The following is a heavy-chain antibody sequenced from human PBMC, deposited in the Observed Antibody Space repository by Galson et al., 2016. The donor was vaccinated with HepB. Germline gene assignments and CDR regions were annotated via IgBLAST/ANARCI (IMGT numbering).Heavy chain of an antibody. J-gene: IGHJ4*02. CDR1: GYTFTHYA. CDR3: ARMDY. CDR2: LNAHNGNT. Sequence: SVKVSCKASGYTFTHYAMHWVRQAPGQRPVWMGYLNAHNGNTKLSQKFQGRVSLTMDTSATTAYMELLSLTSEDTAVYYCARMDYWGQGTLVTVSS. V-gene: IGHV1-3*01.